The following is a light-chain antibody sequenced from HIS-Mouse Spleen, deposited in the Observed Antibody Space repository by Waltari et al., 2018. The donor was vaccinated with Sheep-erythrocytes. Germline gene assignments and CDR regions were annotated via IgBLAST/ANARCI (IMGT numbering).Light chain of an antibody. CDR1: ALPKKY. Sequence: SYELTQPPSVSLSPGQTARITCSGDALPKKYAYWYQRKSGQAPVLVIYEDSKRPSGIPERFSGSSSGTMATLTISGAQVEDDADYYCYSTDSSGNHWVFGGGTKLTVL. V-gene: IGLV3-10*01. CDR2: EDS. J-gene: IGLJ3*02. CDR3: YSTDSSGNHWV.